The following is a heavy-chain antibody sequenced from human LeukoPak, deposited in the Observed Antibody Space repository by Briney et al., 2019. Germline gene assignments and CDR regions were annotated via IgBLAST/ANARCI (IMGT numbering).Heavy chain of an antibody. Sequence: PGGSLRLSCAASGFTFSSYLMSWVRQAPGKGLEWVANIKQDGSEKYYVDSVKGRFTISRDNAKNSLYLQMNSLRAEDTALYYCARDLSGPWGREPWSPSPQ. CDR1: GFTFSSYL. J-gene: IGHJ5*02. CDR3: ARDLSGP. V-gene: IGHV3-7*04. CDR2: IKQDGSEK.